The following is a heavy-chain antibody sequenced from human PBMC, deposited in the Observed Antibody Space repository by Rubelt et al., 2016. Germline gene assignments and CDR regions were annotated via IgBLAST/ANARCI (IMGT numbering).Heavy chain of an antibody. V-gene: IGHV4-34*01. CDR3: AREEVGGWFDP. CDR2: INHSGST. J-gene: IGHJ5*02. D-gene: IGHD3-10*01. CDR1: GGSFSGYY. Sequence: QVQLQQWGAGLLKPSETLSLTCAVYGGSFSGYYWSWIRQPPGKGLEWIGEINHSGSTNYNPSLKSRVTMSVDTSQKQFCLKLSSVTAADTAVYYWAREEVGGWFDPWGQGTLVTVSS.